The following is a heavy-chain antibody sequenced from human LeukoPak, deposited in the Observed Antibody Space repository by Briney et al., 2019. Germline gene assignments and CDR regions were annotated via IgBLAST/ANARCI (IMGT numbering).Heavy chain of an antibody. J-gene: IGHJ4*02. CDR1: GGSISSYY. D-gene: IGHD5-24*01. CDR2: ISASGST. Sequence: PSETLSLTCTVSGGSISSYYWSWVRQPAGKGLEWIGRISASGSTNYNPSLKSRVTMSVHTSKNQFSLKLNSVTAADTAVYYCARDPIHRDDYNAEWGQGVLVSVSS. V-gene: IGHV4-4*07. CDR3: ARDPIHRDDYNAE.